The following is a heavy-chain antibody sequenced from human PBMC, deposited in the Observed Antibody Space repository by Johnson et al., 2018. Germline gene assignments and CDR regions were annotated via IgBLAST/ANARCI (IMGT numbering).Heavy chain of an antibody. CDR1: GFTFSDYY. J-gene: IGHJ3*02. Sequence: QVQLVQSGGGLVKPGGSLRLSCAASGFTFSDYYMSWMRQAPGKGLEWVSYISDSGSSRYYADSVQGRFPIPRDNSKNSLFLQMDSLRAEDTAVYYCVKDSRGYSYVENAFDIWGQGTMVTVSS. D-gene: IGHD5-18*01. V-gene: IGHV3-11*01. CDR3: VKDSRGYSYVENAFDI. CDR2: ISDSGSSR.